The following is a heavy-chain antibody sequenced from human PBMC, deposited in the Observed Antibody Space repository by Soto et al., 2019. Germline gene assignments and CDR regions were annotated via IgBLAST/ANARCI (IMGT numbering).Heavy chain of an antibody. CDR2: FNPMSGST. V-gene: IGHV1-46*04. Sequence: QVQLVQSGAEVKKPGASVKISCKTSGYIFINYSIHWVRQAPGQGLEWVALFNPMSGSTNYAQKLQGRVTVTSDTSTSTVYMEPSSLISEDTAVYYCARDLAAADYWGQGTLVTVSS. D-gene: IGHD6-13*01. CDR1: GYIFINYS. CDR3: ARDLAAADY. J-gene: IGHJ4*02.